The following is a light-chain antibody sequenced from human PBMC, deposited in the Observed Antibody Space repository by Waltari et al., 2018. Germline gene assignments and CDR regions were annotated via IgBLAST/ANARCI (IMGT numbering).Light chain of an antibody. CDR1: KLGEKY. CDR3: RAGYSSTVG. J-gene: IGLJ2*01. V-gene: IGLV3-1*01. CDR2: QDT. Sequence: SYELTQPPSVSVSPGQTASITCSGDKLGEKYAYWYQQKPAQSPLSVIYQDTKRPSGIACRFSGSNSGNAATLTIDGTQAMDEADYYCRAGYSSTVGFGGGTKRPVL.